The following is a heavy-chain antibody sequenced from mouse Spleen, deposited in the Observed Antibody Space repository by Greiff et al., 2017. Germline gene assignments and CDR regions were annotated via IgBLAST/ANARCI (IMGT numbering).Heavy chain of an antibody. Sequence: VQVVESGGGLVQPGGSRKLSCAASGFTFSSFGMHWVRQAPEKGLEWVAYISSGSSTIYYADTVKGRFTISRDNPKNTLFLQMTSLRSEDTAMYYCARNFYAMDYWGQGTSVTVSS. CDR1: GFTFSSFG. V-gene: IGHV5-17*02. CDR3: ARNFYAMDY. J-gene: IGHJ4*01. CDR2: ISSGSSTI.